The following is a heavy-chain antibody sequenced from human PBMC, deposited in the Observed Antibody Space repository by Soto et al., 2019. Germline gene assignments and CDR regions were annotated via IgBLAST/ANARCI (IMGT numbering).Heavy chain of an antibody. CDR3: ARGVVGATSFDH. Sequence: QVQLVQSGAEVKRPGSSVKISCKASGGTFTSYDFSWVRQAPGQGLEWMGGFTPMSGTTNHAQKFQGRVTITADKSTRTVYMELRSLRFEDTAVYYCARGVVGATSFDHWGQGTLVTVSS. D-gene: IGHD1-26*01. CDR1: GGTFTSYD. J-gene: IGHJ4*02. V-gene: IGHV1-69*06. CDR2: FTPMSGTT.